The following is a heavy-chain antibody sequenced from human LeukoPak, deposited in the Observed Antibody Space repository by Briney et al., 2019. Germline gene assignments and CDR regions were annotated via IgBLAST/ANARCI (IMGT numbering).Heavy chain of an antibody. V-gene: IGHV1-2*02. CDR2: INPNSGGT. CDR1: GYTFTSYY. Sequence: ASVKVSCKASGYTFTSYYMHWVRQAPGQGLEWMGWINPNSGGTNYAQKFQGRVTMTRDTSISTAYMELSRLRSDDTAVYYCARDRYDSSGYYYLFDYWGQGTLVTVSS. CDR3: ARDRYDSSGYYYLFDY. J-gene: IGHJ4*02. D-gene: IGHD3-22*01.